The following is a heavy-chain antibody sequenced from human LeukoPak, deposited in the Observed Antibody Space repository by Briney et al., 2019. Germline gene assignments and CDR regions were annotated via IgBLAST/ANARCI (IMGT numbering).Heavy chain of an antibody. D-gene: IGHD6-6*01. V-gene: IGHV4-59*01. CDR3: ARGGAARLHFQN. Sequence: PSETLSLTYTVSGGSISSYYWSWIRQPPGKGLEWIGYISYSGSTNYNPSLKSRVSISVDTSKNQFSLNLNSVTAADTAVYYCARGGAARLHFQNWGQGTLVTVSS. CDR2: ISYSGST. J-gene: IGHJ1*01. CDR1: GGSISSYY.